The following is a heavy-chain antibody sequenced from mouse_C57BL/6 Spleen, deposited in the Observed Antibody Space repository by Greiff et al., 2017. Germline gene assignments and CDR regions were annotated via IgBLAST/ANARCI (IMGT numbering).Heavy chain of an antibody. CDR1: EYEFPSHD. CDR2: INSDGGST. Sequence: EVKLMESGGGLVQPGESLKLSCESNEYEFPSHDMSWVRKTPEKRLELVAAINSDGGSTYYPDTMERRFIISRDNTKKTLYLQMSSLRSEDTALYYWARKASRGYFDVWGTGTTVTVSS. V-gene: IGHV5-2*01. J-gene: IGHJ1*03. D-gene: IGHD6-1*01. CDR3: ARKASRGYFDV.